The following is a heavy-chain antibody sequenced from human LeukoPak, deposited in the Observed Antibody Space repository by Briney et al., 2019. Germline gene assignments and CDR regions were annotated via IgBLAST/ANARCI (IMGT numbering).Heavy chain of an antibody. V-gene: IGHV4-59*01. CDR1: GGSISSYY. CDR3: ARGSPSHGGNFDY. CDR2: VYYSGST. Sequence: PSETLPLTCTVSGGSISSYYWSWIRQPPGKGLEWIGYVYYSGSTSYNPSLKSRVTISVDTSKNQFSLNLNSVTAADTAVYYCARGSPSHGGNFDYWGQGTLVTVSS. D-gene: IGHD4-23*01. J-gene: IGHJ4*02.